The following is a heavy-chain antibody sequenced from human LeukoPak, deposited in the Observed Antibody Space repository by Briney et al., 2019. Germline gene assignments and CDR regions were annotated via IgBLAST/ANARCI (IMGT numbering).Heavy chain of an antibody. CDR2: IKQDGSEK. CDR3: VSDTYCGGDCYSDY. J-gene: IGHJ4*02. D-gene: IGHD2-21*02. V-gene: IGHV3-7*01. CDR1: GFTFSSYW. Sequence: GGSLRLSCAASGFTFSSYWMSWVRQAPGKGLEWVANIKQDGSEKYYVDSVKGRFTISRDNAKNSLYLQMNSLRAEDTAVYYCVSDTYCGGDCYSDYWGQGTLVTVSS.